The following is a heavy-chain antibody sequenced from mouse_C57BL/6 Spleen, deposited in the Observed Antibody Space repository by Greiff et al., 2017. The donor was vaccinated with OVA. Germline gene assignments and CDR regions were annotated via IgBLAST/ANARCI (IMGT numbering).Heavy chain of an antibody. Sequence: QVQLQQSGPELVKPGASVKISCKASGYAFSSSWMNWVKQRPGKGLEWIGRIYPGDGDTNYNGKFKGKATLTADKSSSTAYMQLSRLTSEDSAVYACARHYYGSRDWYCDVWGTGSTVTVSP. V-gene: IGHV1-82*01. CDR3: ARHYYGSRDWYCDV. D-gene: IGHD1-1*01. J-gene: IGHJ1*03. CDR1: GYAFSSSW. CDR2: IYPGDGDT.